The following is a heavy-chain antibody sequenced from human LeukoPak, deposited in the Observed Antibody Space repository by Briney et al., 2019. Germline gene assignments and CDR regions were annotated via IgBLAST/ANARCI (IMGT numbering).Heavy chain of an antibody. Sequence: SETLSLTSTVSGGSISSYYWSWIRQPPGKRLEWIGYIYYSGSTNYNPSLKSRVTISVDTSKNQFSLKLSSVTAADTAVYYCARQHDYGGNPLDYWGQGTLVTVSS. CDR1: GGSISSYY. CDR3: ARQHDYGGNPLDY. V-gene: IGHV4-59*08. CDR2: IYYSGST. D-gene: IGHD4-23*01. J-gene: IGHJ4*02.